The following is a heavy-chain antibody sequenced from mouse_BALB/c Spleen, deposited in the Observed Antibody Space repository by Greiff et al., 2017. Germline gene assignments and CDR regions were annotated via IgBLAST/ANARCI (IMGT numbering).Heavy chain of an antibody. CDR1: GFSLTSYG. CDR2: IWSGGST. CDR3: AGYGNHYYAMDY. V-gene: IGHV2-2*01. Sequence: QVQLKQSGPGLVQPSQSLSITCTVSGFSLTSYGVHWVRQSPGKGLEWLGVIWSGGSTDYNAAFISRLSISKDNSKSQVFLKMNSLQTDDTARYYCAGYGNHYYAMDYWGQGTSVTVSS. D-gene: IGHD2-1*01. J-gene: IGHJ4*01.